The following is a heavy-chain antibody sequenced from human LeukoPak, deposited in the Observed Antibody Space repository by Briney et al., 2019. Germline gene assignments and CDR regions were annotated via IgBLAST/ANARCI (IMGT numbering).Heavy chain of an antibody. J-gene: IGHJ4*02. V-gene: IGHV2-5*01. Sequence: SGPTLVNPTQTLTLTCTFSGFSLSTSGVGVGWIRQPPGKALEWLVVIFWNDDKLYSPSLKSRLTITKDTSKNQVVLTMTNMDPVDTATYYCARRGISTSLDYWGQGTLVTVSS. CDR2: IFWNDDK. CDR1: GFSLSTSGVG. D-gene: IGHD3-3*02. CDR3: ARRGISTSLDY.